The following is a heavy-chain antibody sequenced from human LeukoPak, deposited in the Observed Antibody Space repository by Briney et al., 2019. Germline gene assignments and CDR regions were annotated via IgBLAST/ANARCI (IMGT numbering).Heavy chain of an antibody. V-gene: IGHV4-59*08. CDR3: ARHGGSLGYFDY. CDR2: VYDSGTT. Sequence: SETLSLICSLSGGSISTYYWSWIRQTPGKGLQWIGYVYDSGTTNYNPSLERRVTISSDASKNVLSLNVRSVTAADTAIYYCARHGGSLGYFDYWGQGTLVTVAS. J-gene: IGHJ4*02. D-gene: IGHD3-16*01. CDR1: GGSISTYY.